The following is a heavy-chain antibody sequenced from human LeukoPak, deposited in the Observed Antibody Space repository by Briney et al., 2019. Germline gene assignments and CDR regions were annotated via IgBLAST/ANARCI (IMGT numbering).Heavy chain of an antibody. Sequence: GGSLRLSCAASGFTFRNYGMHWVRQAPGKGLEWVAVIWYDGSNKYYADSVKGRFTISRDNSKNTLYLQMNSLRAEDTAVYYCAKDTTPPKAGFDPWGQGTLVTVSS. J-gene: IGHJ5*02. CDR2: IWYDGSNK. D-gene: IGHD1-14*01. V-gene: IGHV3-30*02. CDR3: AKDTTPPKAGFDP. CDR1: GFTFRNYG.